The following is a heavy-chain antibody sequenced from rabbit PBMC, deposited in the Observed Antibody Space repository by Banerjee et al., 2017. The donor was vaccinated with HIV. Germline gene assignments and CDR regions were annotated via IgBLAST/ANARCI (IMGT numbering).Heavy chain of an antibody. D-gene: IGHD3-3*01. J-gene: IGHJ4*01. CDR1: GFSFSSRYY. CDR3: ARGLVAGVLDL. Sequence: QSLEESGGGLVQPGASLTLTCTASGFSFSSRYYMCWVRQAPGKGLEWIACIYTGDGNTYYASWAKGRFTISKTSSTTVTLQMTSLTAADTATYFCARGLVAGVLDLWGPGTLVTVS. CDR2: IYTGDGNT. V-gene: IGHV1S40*01.